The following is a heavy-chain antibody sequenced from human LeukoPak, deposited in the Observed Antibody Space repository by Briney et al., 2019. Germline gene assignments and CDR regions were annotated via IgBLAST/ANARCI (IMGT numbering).Heavy chain of an antibody. D-gene: IGHD2-15*01. V-gene: IGHV4-59*11. CDR2: IYYGGGT. Sequence: SETLSLTCTVSGGSISSHYWSWIRQPPGKGLEWIGYIYYGGGTNYNPSLKSRVTISVDTSKNQFSLKLSSVTAADTAVYYCARERRSGTLAYWGQGTLVTVSS. CDR3: ARERRSGTLAY. J-gene: IGHJ4*02. CDR1: GGSISSHY.